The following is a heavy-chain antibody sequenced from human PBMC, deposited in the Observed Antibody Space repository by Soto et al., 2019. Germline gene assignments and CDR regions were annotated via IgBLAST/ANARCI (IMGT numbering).Heavy chain of an antibody. D-gene: IGHD4-17*01. CDR1: GFTFSSYA. Sequence: GGSLRLSCAASGFTFSSYAMSWVRQAPGKGLEWVSAISGSGGSTYYADSVKGRFTISRDNSKNTLYLQMNSLRAEDTAVYYCAKSGLGKSTVTPTLYWYFDLWGRGTLVTVSS. CDR2: ISGSGGST. V-gene: IGHV3-23*01. CDR3: AKSGLGKSTVTPTLYWYFDL. J-gene: IGHJ2*01.